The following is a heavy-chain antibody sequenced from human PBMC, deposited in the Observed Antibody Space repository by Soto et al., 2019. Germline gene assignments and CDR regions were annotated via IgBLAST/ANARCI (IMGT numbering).Heavy chain of an antibody. CDR2: IIPILGIA. J-gene: IGHJ3*02. V-gene: IGHV1-69*02. Sequence: GASVKVSCKASGYSFTGNSMHWVRQAPGQGLEWMGRIIPILGIANYAQKFQGRVTITADKSTSTAYMELSSLRSEDTAVYYCARKSGSYHDAFDIWGQGTMVTVSS. CDR3: ARKSGSYHDAFDI. CDR1: GYSFTGNS. D-gene: IGHD1-26*01.